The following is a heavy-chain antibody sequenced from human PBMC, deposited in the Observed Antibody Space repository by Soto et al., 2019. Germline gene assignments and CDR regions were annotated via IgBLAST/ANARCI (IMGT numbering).Heavy chain of an antibody. V-gene: IGHV3-23*01. D-gene: IGHD3-22*01. CDR2: ISGSGGST. CDR1: GFTFSRYA. Sequence: EVQLLESGGGLVQPGGSLRLSCAASGFTFSRYAMSWVRQAPGKGLEWVSAISGSGGSTYYADSVKGRFTISRDNSKNTLYLQMNSMRAEDTVVYYCAKDRTPDYTSGYYYFAFDIWGHGTMVTVSS. CDR3: AKDRTPDYTSGYYYFAFDI. J-gene: IGHJ3*02.